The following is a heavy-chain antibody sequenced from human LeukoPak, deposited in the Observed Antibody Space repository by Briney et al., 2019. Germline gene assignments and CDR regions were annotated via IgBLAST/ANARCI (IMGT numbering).Heavy chain of an antibody. D-gene: IGHD3-3*01. Sequence: SATLSLPCAVYGGSFSGYYWSWIRPPPGKGLEGIGEINHSGSTNYNPSLKSRVTISVDTSKNQFSLKLSSVTAADTAVYYCARSPIFGDYFDYWGQGTLVTVSS. CDR1: GGSFSGYY. CDR2: INHSGST. J-gene: IGHJ4*02. CDR3: ARSPIFGDYFDY. V-gene: IGHV4-34*01.